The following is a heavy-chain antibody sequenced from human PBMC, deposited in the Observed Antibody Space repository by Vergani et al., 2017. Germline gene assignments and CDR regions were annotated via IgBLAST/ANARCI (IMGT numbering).Heavy chain of an antibody. CDR1: GFTFSSYW. D-gene: IGHD6-19*01. V-gene: IGHV3-7*03. CDR3: TRGRGAGTGY. CDR2: IKQDESEK. Sequence: EVQLVESGGGLVQPGGSLRLSCAASGFTFSSYWMSWIRQAPGKGLEWVANIKQDESEKYYVDSVKGRFTISRDNAKNSMYLQMTSLRAEDTAVYYCTRGRGAGTGYWGQGTLVTVSS. J-gene: IGHJ4*02.